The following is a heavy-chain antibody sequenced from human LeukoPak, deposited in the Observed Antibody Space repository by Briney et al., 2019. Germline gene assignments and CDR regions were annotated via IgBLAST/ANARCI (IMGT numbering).Heavy chain of an antibody. J-gene: IGHJ4*02. V-gene: IGHV3-48*04. CDR3: ARAMSTFGGVRNYFDS. CDR1: AFSLNAYN. CDR2: VSISSGTI. D-gene: IGHD3-16*01. Sequence: GGSLRLSCAASAFSLNAYNMNWVRQAPGKGLEWISFVSISSGTIYYADSVNGRFRISRDNAKSSLDLEMNSLRAEDTAVYYCARAMSTFGGVRNYFDSWGQGTLVTVSS.